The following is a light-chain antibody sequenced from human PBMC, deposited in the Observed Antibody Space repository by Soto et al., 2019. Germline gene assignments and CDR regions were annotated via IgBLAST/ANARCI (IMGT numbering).Light chain of an antibody. CDR2: GAS. CDR3: QQYASSVT. CDR1: QSFSSTF. V-gene: IGKV3-20*01. J-gene: IGKJ1*01. Sequence: EILLTQSPDSLSSSPGHRATLSCRASQSFSSTFFAWYQQKPGQAPRLLIYGASSRATGIPDRFSGSGSGTDFTHTISRLEPEDFAVYCCQQYASSVTFGEGTKVEIK.